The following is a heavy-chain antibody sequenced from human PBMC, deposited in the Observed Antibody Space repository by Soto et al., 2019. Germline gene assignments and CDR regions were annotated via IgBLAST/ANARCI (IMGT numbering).Heavy chain of an antibody. Sequence: SETLSLTCTVSGGSISSYYWSLIRQPPGKGLEWIGYIYYSGSTNYNPSLKSRVTISVDTSKNQFSLKLSSVTAADAAVYYCARAVGAHASLDYWGQGTMVTVSS. J-gene: IGHJ4*02. D-gene: IGHD1-26*01. CDR1: GGSISSYY. CDR2: IYYSGST. V-gene: IGHV4-59*01. CDR3: ARAVGAHASLDY.